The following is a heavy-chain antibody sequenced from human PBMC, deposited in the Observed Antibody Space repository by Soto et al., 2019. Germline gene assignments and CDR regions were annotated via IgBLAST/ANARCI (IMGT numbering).Heavy chain of an antibody. CDR3: ADDRLPTDRYKWVAP. D-gene: IGHD3-16*02. J-gene: IGHJ5*02. CDR2: IVVGTGNT. Sequence: AVKVSCKASGFNFGSSAIQWVRQTRGHRLEWIGWIVVGTGNTNYAQKFQERVTITRDMSTSTAYMELSSLISEDTAVYYCADDRLPTDRYKWVAPGGLGTRVTSPQ. CDR1: GFNFGSSA. V-gene: IGHV1-58*02.